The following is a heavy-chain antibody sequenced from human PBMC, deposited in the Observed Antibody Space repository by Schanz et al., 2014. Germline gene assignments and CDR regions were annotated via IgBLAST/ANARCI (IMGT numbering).Heavy chain of an antibody. CDR1: GFTISRNP. V-gene: IGHV3-48*01. CDR3: AREDCSATSCYFRY. Sequence: EVQLVESGGGLVKPGGSLRLSCAASGFTISRNPIHWVRQAPGKGLERVSYISSSSSTIYYADSVKGRFTISRDNAKNSLYLQMNTLRAEDTAVYYCAREDCSATSCYFRYWGQGTLVTVSS. D-gene: IGHD2-21*01. J-gene: IGHJ4*02. CDR2: ISSSSSTI.